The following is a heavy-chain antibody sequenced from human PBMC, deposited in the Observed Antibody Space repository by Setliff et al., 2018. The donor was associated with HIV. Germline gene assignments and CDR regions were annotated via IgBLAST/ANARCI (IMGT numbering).Heavy chain of an antibody. D-gene: IGHD2-21*02. Sequence: PSETLSLTCSVSGGSISSGGHYWNWIRQHPGRGLEWIGYISNSGSTYYNPSLKGRLTISVDPSKNHFSLNLTSVTAADTAVYYCARLSGDYYYFDYWGQGALVTVSS. CDR1: GGSISSGGHY. V-gene: IGHV4-31*03. CDR3: ARLSGDYYYFDY. J-gene: IGHJ4*02. CDR2: ISNSGST.